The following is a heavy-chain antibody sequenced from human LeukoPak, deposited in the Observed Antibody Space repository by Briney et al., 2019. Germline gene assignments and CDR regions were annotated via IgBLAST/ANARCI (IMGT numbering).Heavy chain of an antibody. D-gene: IGHD3-9*01. Sequence: GGSLRLSCAASGFTFSSYGMHWVRQAPGKGLEWVAVISYDGSNKYYADSVKGRFTISRDNSKNTLYLQMNSLRAEDTAVYYCAKDPGVYDILTGYYSWGQGTLVTVSS. V-gene: IGHV3-30*18. J-gene: IGHJ5*02. CDR2: ISYDGSNK. CDR1: GFTFSSYG. CDR3: AKDPGVYDILTGYYS.